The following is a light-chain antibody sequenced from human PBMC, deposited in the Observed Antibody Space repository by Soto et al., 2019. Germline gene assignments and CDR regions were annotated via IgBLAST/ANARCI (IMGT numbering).Light chain of an antibody. CDR2: GAS. V-gene: IGKV3-20*01. CDR1: QSVRSSY. Sequence: EVVLTQSPSTHALSXXXXXXXXXXXSQSVRSSYLAWYQQKPGQAPRLLIYGASSRATGIPDRFSGSGSGTEFTLTISSLQSEDFAVYYCQQYNNWPPITFGQGTRLEIK. CDR3: QQYNNWPPIT. J-gene: IGKJ5*01.